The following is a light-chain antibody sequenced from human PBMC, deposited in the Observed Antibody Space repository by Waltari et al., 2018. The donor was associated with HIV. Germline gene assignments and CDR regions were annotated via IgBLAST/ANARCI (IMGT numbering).Light chain of an antibody. J-gene: IGLJ3*02. CDR1: SNNVGYQG. CDR2: RNN. V-gene: IGLV10-54*01. CDR3: SAWDSSLSAWV. Sequence: PPSVSKGLRQTATLTCTGNSNNVGYQGAAWLQQHQGHPPKLLSYRNNNRPSGISERLSASRSGNTASLTITGLQPEDEADYYCSAWDSSLSAWVFGGGTKLTVL.